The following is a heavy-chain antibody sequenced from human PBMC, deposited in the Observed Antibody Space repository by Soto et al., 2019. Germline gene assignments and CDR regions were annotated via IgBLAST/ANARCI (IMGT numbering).Heavy chain of an antibody. D-gene: IGHD6-13*01. CDR1: GFTFSSYW. CDR2: INSDGSDT. Sequence: GGSLRLCCAASGFTFSSYWMHWVRQAPGKGLVWVSRINSDGSDTTYADSVKGRFIISRDNAKNTLYLQMNSLRAEDTAVYYCARISGYTSSWLIDCWGQRTLVTVSS. J-gene: IGHJ4*02. CDR3: ARISGYTSSWLIDC. V-gene: IGHV3-74*01.